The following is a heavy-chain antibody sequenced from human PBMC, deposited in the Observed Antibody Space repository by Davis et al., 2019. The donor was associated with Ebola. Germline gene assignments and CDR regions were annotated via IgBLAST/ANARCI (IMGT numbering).Heavy chain of an antibody. CDR1: GFTVSSNY. D-gene: IGHD3-22*01. J-gene: IGHJ3*02. V-gene: IGHV3-53*01. Sequence: GESLKISCAASGFTVSSNYMTWVRQAPGKGLEWVSVIYSGGSTYYADSVKGRFTISRDNSKNTLYLQMNSLRAEDTAIYYCARGGYYESTGYSHAAFDIWGQGTMVTVSS. CDR3: ARGGYYESTGYSHAAFDI. CDR2: IYSGGST.